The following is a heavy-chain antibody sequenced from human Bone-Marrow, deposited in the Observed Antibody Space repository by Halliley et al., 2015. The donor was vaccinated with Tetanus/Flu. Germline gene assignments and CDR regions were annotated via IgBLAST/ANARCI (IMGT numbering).Heavy chain of an antibody. D-gene: IGHD4-17*01. CDR2: VWYDGNHK. J-gene: IGHJ4*02. V-gene: IGHV3-33*01. Sequence: GWVANVWYDGNHKYYADSVKGRFTVSRDNSKNTLSLEMSSLRAEDTAVYYCARERTHETSPIGYWGQGTLVTVSS. CDR3: ARERTHETSPIGY.